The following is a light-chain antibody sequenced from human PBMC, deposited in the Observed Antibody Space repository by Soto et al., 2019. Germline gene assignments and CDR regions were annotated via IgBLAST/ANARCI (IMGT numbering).Light chain of an antibody. CDR1: QSLLHGNGYNY. V-gene: IGKV2-28*01. J-gene: IGKJ2*03. CDR3: MQALQTPLYS. CDR2: LGS. Sequence: DIVMTQSPLSLPVTPGEPASISCRSSQSLLHGNGYNYLDWYLQKPGQSPQLLIYLGSNRASGAPDRFSGSGSGTDFTLKISRVEAEDVGIYYCMQALQTPLYSFGQGTKLEVK.